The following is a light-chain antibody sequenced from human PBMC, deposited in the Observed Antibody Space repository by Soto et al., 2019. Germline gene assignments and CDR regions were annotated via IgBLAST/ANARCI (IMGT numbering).Light chain of an antibody. CDR1: QSVSSN. V-gene: IGKV3-15*01. Sequence: EIVMTQSPATLSVSLGDRATLSCRASQSVSSNLAWYQLKPGQAPRLLIYGASTRATGIPARFSGSGSGTEFTLTISSLQSEDFAFYYCQHYVNWPLTFGGGTKVDI. CDR2: GAS. CDR3: QHYVNWPLT. J-gene: IGKJ4*01.